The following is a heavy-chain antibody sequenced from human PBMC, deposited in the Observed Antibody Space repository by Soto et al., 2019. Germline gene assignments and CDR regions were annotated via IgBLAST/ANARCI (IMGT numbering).Heavy chain of an antibody. CDR1: GFTFSSYG. V-gene: IGHV3-33*01. CDR2: IWYDGSNK. Sequence: GGSLRLSCAASGFTFSSYGMHWVRQAPGKGLEWVAVIWYDGSNKYYADSVKGRFTISRDNSKNTLYLQMNSLRAEDTAVYYCATERYYYDSSGYLETDYWGQGTLVTVSS. CDR3: ATERYYYDSSGYLETDY. J-gene: IGHJ4*02. D-gene: IGHD3-22*01.